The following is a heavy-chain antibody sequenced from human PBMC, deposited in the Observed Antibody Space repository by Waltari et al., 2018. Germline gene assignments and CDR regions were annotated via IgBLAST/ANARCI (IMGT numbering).Heavy chain of an antibody. V-gene: IGHV3-53*01. D-gene: IGHD3-22*01. CDR3: ASGTYYYESSGYYYDY. CDR1: GFTVSSNY. Sequence: EVQLVESGGGLIQPGGSLRLSCAASGFTVSSNYMSWVRQAPGKGLEWVSVIYSGGSTYYADSVKGRFTISRDNSKNTLYLQMNSLRAEDTAVYYCASGTYYYESSGYYYDYWGQGTLVTVSS. J-gene: IGHJ4*02. CDR2: IYSGGST.